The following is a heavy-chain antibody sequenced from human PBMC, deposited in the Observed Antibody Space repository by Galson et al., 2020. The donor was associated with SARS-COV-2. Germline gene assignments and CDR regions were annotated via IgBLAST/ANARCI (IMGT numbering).Heavy chain of an antibody. J-gene: IGHJ6*03. CDR2: IYWDDDK. CDR1: GFSLTTSGEG. Sequence: SGPTLVKPTQTLILTCTLSGFSLTTSGEGVGWIRQPPGEALEWLALIYWDDDKRYTPSLRARLTITKDTSKNQVVLTMTNMDPEDTATYYCAHSRGITVPGPGPHYYYMDVWGKGTTVTVSS. CDR3: AHSRGITVPGPGPHYYYMDV. V-gene: IGHV2-5*02. D-gene: IGHD4-4*01.